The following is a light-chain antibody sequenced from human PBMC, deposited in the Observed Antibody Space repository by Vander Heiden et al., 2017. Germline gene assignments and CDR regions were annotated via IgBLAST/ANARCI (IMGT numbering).Light chain of an antibody. CDR2: RNN. CDR3: AAWDDSLSGWV. J-gene: IGLJ3*02. CDR1: RADIGSNY. V-gene: IGLV1-47*01. Sequence: QSVLTQPPSASVTPGQGRTHSCCGRRADIGSNYVCWYQQLPGPAPNLLFYRNNQRHSGVPDRFSGSKSGTSASLAISGLRAEDEADYYCAAWDDSLSGWVFGGGTKLTVL.